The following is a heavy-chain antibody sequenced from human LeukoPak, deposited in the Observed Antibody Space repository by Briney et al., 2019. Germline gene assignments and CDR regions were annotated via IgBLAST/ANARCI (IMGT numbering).Heavy chain of an antibody. CDR2: ISSSSSYI. CDR1: GFTFSSYS. V-gene: IGHV3-21*01. J-gene: IGHJ5*02. D-gene: IGHD2-15*01. Sequence: GGSLRLSCAASGFTFSSYSMNWVRQAPGKGLEWVSPISSSSSYIYYADSVKGRFTISRDNAKNSLYLQMNSLRAEDTAIYYCAKDPYRVVVATGNYLDPWGQGTLVTVSS. CDR3: AKDPYRVVVATGNYLDP.